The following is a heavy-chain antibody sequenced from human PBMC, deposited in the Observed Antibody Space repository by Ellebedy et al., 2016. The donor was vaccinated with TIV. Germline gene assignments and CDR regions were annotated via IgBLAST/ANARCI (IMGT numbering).Heavy chain of an antibody. CDR1: GFAFGDFA. D-gene: IGHD3-16*01. CDR3: ATTNTLGNWFPP. CDR2: INPGSGPS. V-gene: IGHV1-58*01. Sequence: ASVKVSCKASGFAFGDFAVQWVRQARGQRLEWIGRINPGSGPSSYAQRFQERVNITRDMSTTTGYLELSRLRSDDTAVYYCATTNTLGNWFPPWGQGTLVTVSS. J-gene: IGHJ5*02.